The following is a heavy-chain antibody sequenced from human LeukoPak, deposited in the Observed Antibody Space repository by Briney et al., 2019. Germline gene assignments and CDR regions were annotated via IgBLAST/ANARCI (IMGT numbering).Heavy chain of an antibody. CDR1: GYTFTSYD. D-gene: IGHD6-19*01. Sequence: ASVKISCKASGYTFTSYDINWVRQAAGQGLEWMGWMSPYSGNTDYAQKFQGRVTMTRNTSISTAYMELTSLGSDDTAAYYCSRASVSSSGWYSGYWGQGSQVTVSS. CDR2: MSPYSGNT. CDR3: SRASVSSSGWYSGY. V-gene: IGHV1-8*01. J-gene: IGHJ4*02.